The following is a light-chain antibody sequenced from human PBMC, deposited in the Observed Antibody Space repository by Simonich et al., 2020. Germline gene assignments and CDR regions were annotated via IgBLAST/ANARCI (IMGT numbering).Light chain of an antibody. Sequence: DIVMTQSPDSLAVSLGERATINCKSSQSVLYSSNNKQYLAWYQQKPGQPPKLLIYWASTRESGVPDRFSGSGSGTDFTLTSSSLQAEDVAVYYCQQYYSTPLTFGGGTKVEIK. CDR3: QQYYSTPLT. CDR1: QSVLYSSNNKQY. J-gene: IGKJ4*01. V-gene: IGKV4-1*01. CDR2: WAS.